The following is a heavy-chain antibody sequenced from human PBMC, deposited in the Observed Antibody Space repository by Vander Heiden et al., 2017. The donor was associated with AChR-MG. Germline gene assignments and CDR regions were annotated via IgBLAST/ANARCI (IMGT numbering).Heavy chain of an antibody. Sequence: QVQLPQGGAGLLKPSEPLSLTCAVYGWSFSGHYWSWILQPPGKGLEWIGEINHSGSTNYNPSLKSRVTISVDTAKNQFSLKLSSVTAADPAVYYCASASDYYDSSGYYYSRGGYYYGMDVWVQGSTVTVSS. CDR3: ASASDYYDSSGYYYSRGGYYYGMDV. CDR2: INHSGST. D-gene: IGHD3-22*01. CDR1: GWSFSGHY. J-gene: IGHJ6*01. V-gene: IGHV4-34*01.